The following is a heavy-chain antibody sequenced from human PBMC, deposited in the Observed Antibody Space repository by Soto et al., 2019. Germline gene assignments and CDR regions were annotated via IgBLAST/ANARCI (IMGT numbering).Heavy chain of an antibody. CDR3: APFDWLTHY. Sequence: QLQLQESGPGLVKPSETLSLTCTVSGGPISSSSYYWGWIRQPPGKGLEWVGSIYYRGSTYYNPSLKSRVTISVDTYKNQSSLMLSSVTAADTAVYYCAPFDWLTHYWGQGTLVTVSS. CDR1: GGPISSSSYY. CDR2: IYYRGST. D-gene: IGHD3-9*01. V-gene: IGHV4-39*01. J-gene: IGHJ4*02.